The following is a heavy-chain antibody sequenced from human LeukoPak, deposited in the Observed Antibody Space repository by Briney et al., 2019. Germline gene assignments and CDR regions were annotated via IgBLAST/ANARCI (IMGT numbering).Heavy chain of an antibody. CDR2: ISGYNGDT. V-gene: IGHV1-18*01. D-gene: IGHD3-10*01. CDR3: ARGRTMVRGADNYGMDV. J-gene: IGHJ6*02. Sequence: ASVTVSCKASGYTFISYGINWVRQAPGQGLEWMGWISGYNGDTKYGQKLQDRVTMTTDTSTSTAYMEVRSLRSDDTAVYYCARGRTMVRGADNYGMDVWGHGTTVTVSS. CDR1: GYTFISYG.